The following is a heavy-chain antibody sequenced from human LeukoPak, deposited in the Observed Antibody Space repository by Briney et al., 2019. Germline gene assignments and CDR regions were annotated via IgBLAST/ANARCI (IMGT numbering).Heavy chain of an antibody. D-gene: IGHD3-22*01. J-gene: IGHJ5*02. Sequence: ASVKVSCKASGYTFTSYYMHWVRQAPGQGLEWMGIINPSGGSTSYAQKFQGRVTMTRDTSTSTVYMELSSLRSEDTAVYYCARGRESYYYDSSGYYGGFDPWGQGTLATVSS. CDR2: INPSGGST. CDR1: GYTFTSYY. V-gene: IGHV1-46*01. CDR3: ARGRESYYYDSSGYYGGFDP.